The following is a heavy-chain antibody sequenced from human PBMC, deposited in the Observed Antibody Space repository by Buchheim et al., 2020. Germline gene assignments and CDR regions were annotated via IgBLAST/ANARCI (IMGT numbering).Heavy chain of an antibody. V-gene: IGHV3-30-3*01. CDR1: GFTFSSYA. Sequence: QVQLVESGGGVVQPGRSLRLSCAASGFTFSSYAMHWVRQAPGKGLEWVAVISYDGSNKYYADSVKGRFTISRDNSKNTLYLQMNSLRAEDTAVYYCARDQSSGYSSSWYAPSPYYYYYGMDVWGQGTT. CDR3: ARDQSSGYSSSWYAPSPYYYYYGMDV. D-gene: IGHD6-13*01. J-gene: IGHJ6*02. CDR2: ISYDGSNK.